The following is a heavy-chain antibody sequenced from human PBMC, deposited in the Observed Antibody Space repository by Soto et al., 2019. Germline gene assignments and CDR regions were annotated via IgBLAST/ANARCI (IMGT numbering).Heavy chain of an antibody. D-gene: IGHD3-16*01. CDR1: GFTFSNAW. V-gene: IGHV3-15*07. CDR2: IKSKTDGRTT. CDR3: TTQVFV. J-gene: IGHJ4*02. Sequence: GSLRLSCAASGFTFSNAWMNWVRQAPGKGLEWVGRIKSKTDGRTTDYAAPVKGRFTISRDDSKNTLYLQMNSLKTEDTAVYYCTTQVFVWGQGTLVTVSS.